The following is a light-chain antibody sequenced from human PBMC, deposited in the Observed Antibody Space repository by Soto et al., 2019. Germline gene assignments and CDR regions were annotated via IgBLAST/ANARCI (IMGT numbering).Light chain of an antibody. V-gene: IGKV1-39*01. CDR3: QQNKDWPGT. CDR2: AAS. J-gene: IGKJ1*01. Sequence: IQMTQSPSSLSAYVGDRVTITCRASQTISTYLSWFQQKPGKAPKVLIYAASTLQSGVPSRFSGSASGAEFTLTISSLQSEDFGVYYCQQNKDWPGTFGQGTNVDVK. CDR1: QTISTY.